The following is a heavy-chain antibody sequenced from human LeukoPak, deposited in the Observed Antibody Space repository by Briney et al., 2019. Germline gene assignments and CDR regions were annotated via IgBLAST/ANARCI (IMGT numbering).Heavy chain of an antibody. D-gene: IGHD6-19*01. J-gene: IGHJ3*02. CDR3: ARYGNGEWLAHYAFDM. CDR2: ISWNSGNM. CDR1: GFMFNDYA. Sequence: PGGSLRLSCAPSGFMFNDYALHWVRQAPGKGLEWVSSISWNSGNMYYVDSVKGRFTISRDNAKNSLSLQMNSLKPEDTALYYCARYGNGEWLAHYAFDMWGQGTMVTVSS. V-gene: IGHV3-9*01.